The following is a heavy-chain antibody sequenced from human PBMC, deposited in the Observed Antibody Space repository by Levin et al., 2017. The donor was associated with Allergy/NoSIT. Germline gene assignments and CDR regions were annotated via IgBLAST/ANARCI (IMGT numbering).Heavy chain of an antibody. D-gene: IGHD2-21*02. CDR2: ISYDGGTI. V-gene: IGHV3-30*03. CDR1: GFTFSNYG. Sequence: PGGSLRLSCAASGFTFSNYGMHWVRQAPGKGLEWLTGISYDGGTISYADSVKGRFTISRDNSKNTVFLQMNSLRVEDTAVYYCASVGTVGLWGQRTLVTVST. CDR3: ASVGTVGL. J-gene: IGHJ4*02.